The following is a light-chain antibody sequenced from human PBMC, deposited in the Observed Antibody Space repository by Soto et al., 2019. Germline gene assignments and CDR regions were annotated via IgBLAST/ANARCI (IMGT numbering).Light chain of an antibody. Sequence: DIQLTQSPSSLSASVGDRVTITCRASRTIDSHLNWYQQKPGKAPKLLIYTASNLQSGVPSRFNCSGFGTDFTLTISSLQPEDSATYICQQSSSIVYTFGQGTKLEIK. CDR3: QQSSSIVYT. CDR1: RTIDSH. CDR2: TAS. V-gene: IGKV1-39*01. J-gene: IGKJ2*01.